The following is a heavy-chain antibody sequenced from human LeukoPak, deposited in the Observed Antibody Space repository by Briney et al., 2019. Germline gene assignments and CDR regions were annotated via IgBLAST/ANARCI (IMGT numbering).Heavy chain of an antibody. J-gene: IGHJ4*02. D-gene: IGHD4-17*01. V-gene: IGHV4-34*01. Sequence: SETLSLTCAVYGGSFSGYYWSWIRQPPGKGLEWIGEINHSGSTNYNPSLKSRVTISVDTSKNQFSLKLSSVTAADTAVYYCARQGGDYVFFDYWGQGTLVTVSS. CDR3: ARQGGDYVFFDY. CDR1: GGSFSGYY. CDR2: INHSGST.